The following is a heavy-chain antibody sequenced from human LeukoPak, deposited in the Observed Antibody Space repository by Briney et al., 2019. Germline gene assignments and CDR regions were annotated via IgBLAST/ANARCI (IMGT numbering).Heavy chain of an antibody. Sequence: SETLSLTCTVSGGSISSYYWSWIRQPPGKGLEWIGYIYYSGSTNYNPSLKSRVTMSVDTSKNQFSLKLSSVTAADTAVYYCARGLSDYDILTGFYYYYGMDVWGQGTTVTVSS. J-gene: IGHJ6*02. V-gene: IGHV4-59*12. CDR1: GGSISSYY. D-gene: IGHD3-9*01. CDR3: ARGLSDYDILTGFYYYYGMDV. CDR2: IYYSGST.